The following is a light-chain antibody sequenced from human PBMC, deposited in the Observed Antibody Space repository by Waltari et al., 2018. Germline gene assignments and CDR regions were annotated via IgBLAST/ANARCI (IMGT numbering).Light chain of an antibody. J-gene: IGLJ2*01. Sequence: QSVLTQPPSASGTPGQRVTMSCSGSSSNIGSNYVYWYQQLPGTAPKLLIYRNDHRPSGVPDRFAGSKSGTSASRAISGLRSEDEADYYCAAWDDSLSGLVVFGGGTKVTVL. CDR3: AAWDDSLSGLVV. V-gene: IGLV1-47*01. CDR2: RND. CDR1: SSNIGSNY.